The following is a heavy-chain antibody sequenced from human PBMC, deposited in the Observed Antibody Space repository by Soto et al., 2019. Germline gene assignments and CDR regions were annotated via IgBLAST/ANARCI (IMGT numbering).Heavy chain of an antibody. V-gene: IGHV3-30*03. CDR3: ARGTDYADLGNAEYFHP. Sequence: QVQLVESGGGVVQPGRSLRLSCAASGFTFRTYGIHWVRQAPGKGLEWVALISKDGTSTYYADSVRGRFTTSRDNSQNKVCLQMNSLRPEDTAIYFCARGTDYADLGNAEYFHPWGQGTLVTVSS. CDR2: ISKDGTST. CDR1: GFTFRTYG. J-gene: IGHJ1*01. D-gene: IGHD4-17*01.